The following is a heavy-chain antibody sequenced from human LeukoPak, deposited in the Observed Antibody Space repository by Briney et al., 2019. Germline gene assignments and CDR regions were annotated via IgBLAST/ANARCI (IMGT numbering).Heavy chain of an antibody. CDR1: GGSISSSSYY. V-gene: IGHV4-39*01. Sequence: PSETLSLTCTVSGGSISSSSYYWGWIRQPPGKGLEWIGSIYYSGSTYYNPSLKSRVTISVDTSKNQFSLKLSSVTAADTAVYYCARDIVVVPAAITWFDPWGQGTLVTVSS. D-gene: IGHD2-2*02. CDR2: IYYSGST. J-gene: IGHJ5*02. CDR3: ARDIVVVPAAITWFDP.